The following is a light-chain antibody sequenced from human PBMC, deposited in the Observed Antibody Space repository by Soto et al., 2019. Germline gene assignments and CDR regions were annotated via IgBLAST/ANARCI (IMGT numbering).Light chain of an antibody. CDR3: QAWDNSVI. J-gene: IGLJ2*01. V-gene: IGLV3-1*01. CDR1: RLGGKY. Sequence: SYELTQPPSVSVSPGQTATMTCSGDRLGGKYVCWYQQKPGQSPVLVIYDDNKRPSGIPERFSGSNSGNTATLTISGTQPMDEADYYCQAWDNSVIFGGGTKVTVL. CDR2: DDN.